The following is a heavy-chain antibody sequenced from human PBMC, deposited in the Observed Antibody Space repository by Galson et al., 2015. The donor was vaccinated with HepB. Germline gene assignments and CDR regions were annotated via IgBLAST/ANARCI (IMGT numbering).Heavy chain of an antibody. CDR3: AKDRGGSWYNLDY. Sequence: SLRLSCAASGFTFSSYAMHWVRQAPGKGLEWVAGISCDGSNKSYADSVKGRFTISRDNTKNTLYLQMNSLRAEDTAVYYCAKDRGGSWYNLDYWGQGTLVTVSS. D-gene: IGHD6-13*01. CDR2: ISCDGSNK. V-gene: IGHV3-30*18. J-gene: IGHJ4*02. CDR1: GFTFSSYA.